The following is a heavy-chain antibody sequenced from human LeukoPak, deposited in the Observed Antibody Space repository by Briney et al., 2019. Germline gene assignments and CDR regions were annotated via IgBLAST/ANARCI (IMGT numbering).Heavy chain of an antibody. CDR1: GYTFTSYD. V-gene: IGHV1-8*01. CDR2: MNPNSGNT. Sequence: ASVKVSCKASGYTFTSYDINWVRQATGQGLEWMGWMNPNSGNTGYAQKFQGRVTMTRNTSISTAYMELSSLRSEDTAVYYCARAAPHHGRILTGYSHFDYWGQGTLVTVSS. CDR3: ARAAPHHGRILTGYSHFDY. D-gene: IGHD3-9*01. J-gene: IGHJ4*02.